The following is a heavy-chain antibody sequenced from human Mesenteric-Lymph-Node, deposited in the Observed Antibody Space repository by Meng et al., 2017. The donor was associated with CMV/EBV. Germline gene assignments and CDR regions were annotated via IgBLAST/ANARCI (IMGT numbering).Heavy chain of an antibody. J-gene: IGHJ4*02. V-gene: IGHV3-11*01. Sequence: GESLKISCAASGFTFSDYYMSWIRQAPGKGLEWVSYISSSGSTIYYADSVKGRFTISRDNAKNSLYLQMNSLRAEDTALYYCARRGTTGYYFDSWGQGMLVTVSS. CDR1: GFTFSDYY. CDR2: ISSSGSTI. D-gene: IGHD3-9*01. CDR3: ARRGTTGYYFDS.